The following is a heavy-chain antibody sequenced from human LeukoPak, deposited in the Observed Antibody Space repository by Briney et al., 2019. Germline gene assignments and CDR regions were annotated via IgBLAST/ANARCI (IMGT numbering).Heavy chain of an antibody. CDR2: ISPFFGTA. CDR1: GGSFSGYA. J-gene: IGHJ4*02. Sequence: ASAKVSCKASGGSFSGYAIIWVRQAPGQGLEWMGRISPFFGTANYAQKFQGRVALITDESTSTAYMELSSLRSDDTAVYYCARDQGNYYDSGGYAPFNYWGQGTLVTVSS. D-gene: IGHD3-22*01. V-gene: IGHV1-69*05. CDR3: ARDQGNYYDSGGYAPFNY.